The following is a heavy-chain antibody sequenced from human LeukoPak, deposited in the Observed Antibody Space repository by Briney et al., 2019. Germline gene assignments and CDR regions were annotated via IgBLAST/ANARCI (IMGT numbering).Heavy chain of an antibody. CDR2: ISSSGSTI. J-gene: IGHJ4*02. CDR3: ARRGYHDSSGYDY. V-gene: IGHV3-11*04. CDR1: GFTFSDYY. D-gene: IGHD3-22*01. Sequence: GGSLRLSCAASGFTFSDYYMSWIRQAPGKGLEWVSYISSSGSTIYYADSVKGRFTISRDNAKNSVFLQMNNLRAEDTAIYYCARRGYHDSSGYDYWGQGTLVTVSS.